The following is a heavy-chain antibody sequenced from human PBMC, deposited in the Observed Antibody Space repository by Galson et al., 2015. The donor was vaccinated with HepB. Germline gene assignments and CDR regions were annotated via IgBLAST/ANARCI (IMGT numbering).Heavy chain of an antibody. CDR1: GGSISSGGYS. J-gene: IGHJ3*02. D-gene: IGHD3-9*01. V-gene: IGHV4-30-2*01. CDR3: ARGNYDILTGYYVPDAFDI. CDR2: IYHSGST. Sequence: TLSLTCAVSGGSISSGGYSWSWIRQPPGKGLEWIGYIYHSGSTYYSPSLKSRLTISVDKSKNQFSLKLSSVTAADTAVYYCARGNYDILTGYYVPDAFDIWGQGAMVTISS.